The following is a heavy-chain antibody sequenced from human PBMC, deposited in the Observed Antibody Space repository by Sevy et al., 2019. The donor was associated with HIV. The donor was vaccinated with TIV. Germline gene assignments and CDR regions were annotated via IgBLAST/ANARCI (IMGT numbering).Heavy chain of an antibody. CDR3: ATLRDYYDSVGYHY. CDR1: GYSFTNYW. J-gene: IGHJ4*02. D-gene: IGHD3-22*01. V-gene: IGHV5-51*01. Sequence: GESLKISCKGSGYSFTNYWIGWVRQMPGKGLEWMGITFPDDSDTRYSPSFQGQVTISADKSTGTAYLQWSSLKASDTAMYYCATLRDYYDSVGYHYWGQGTLVTVSS. CDR2: TFPDDSDT.